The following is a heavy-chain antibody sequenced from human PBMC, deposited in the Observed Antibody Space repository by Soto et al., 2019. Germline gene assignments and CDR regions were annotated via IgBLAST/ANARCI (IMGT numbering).Heavy chain of an antibody. CDR3: AVDYGGNSFDY. J-gene: IGHJ4*02. Sequence: QVQLQESGPGLVKPSESLSLTCTVSGVSVSNYYWSWIRQPAGKGLEWIGRIFTSESNNYNPSLRSRVTMAVDTSKNQFSLKLSSVTAADTAMYYCAVDYGGNSFDYWGQGTLVTVSS. V-gene: IGHV4-4*07. CDR2: IFTSESN. D-gene: IGHD4-17*01. CDR1: GVSVSNYY.